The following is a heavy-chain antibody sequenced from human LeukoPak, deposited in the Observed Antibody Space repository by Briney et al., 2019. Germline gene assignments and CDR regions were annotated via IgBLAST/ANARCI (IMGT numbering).Heavy chain of an antibody. CDR2: MNPNSGNT. CDR1: GYIFTNYD. Sequence: ASVKVSCKASGYIFTNYDINWVRQATGQGLEWMGWMNPNSGNTGYAQKFQGRVTMTRNTSISTAYMELSSLRSEDTAVYYCARRSGSYMVDFDYWGQGTLVTVSS. D-gene: IGHD1-26*01. V-gene: IGHV1-8*01. CDR3: ARRSGSYMVDFDY. J-gene: IGHJ4*02.